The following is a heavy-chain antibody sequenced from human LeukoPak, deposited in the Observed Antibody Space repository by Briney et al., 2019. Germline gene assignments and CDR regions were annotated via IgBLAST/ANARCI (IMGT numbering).Heavy chain of an antibody. V-gene: IGHV1-8*01. Sequence: ASVKVSCKASAYTFTSYYINWVRQATGQGLEWMGWMNPNSGNTGYAQKFQGRVTMTRNTSISTAYMELSSLRSEDTAVYYCARASARTYDYVWGSYRSPADYWGQGTLVTVSS. D-gene: IGHD3-16*02. CDR3: ARASARTYDYVWGSYRSPADY. CDR2: MNPNSGNT. J-gene: IGHJ4*02. CDR1: AYTFTSYY.